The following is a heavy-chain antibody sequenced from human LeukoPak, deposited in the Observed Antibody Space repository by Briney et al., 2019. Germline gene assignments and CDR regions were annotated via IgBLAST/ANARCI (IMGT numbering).Heavy chain of an antibody. CDR2: INPNSGGT. V-gene: IGHV1-2*02. CDR1: GYTFTGYY. D-gene: IGHD6-6*01. Sequence: ASVKVSCKASGYTFTGYYMHWVRQAPGQGLEWMGWINPNSGGTNYAQKFQGRVTMTRDTSISTAYMELSRLRSDDTAVYYCAREYFWGYSSSSGWFDPWGQGTLVTVSS. CDR3: AREYFWGYSSSSGWFDP. J-gene: IGHJ5*02.